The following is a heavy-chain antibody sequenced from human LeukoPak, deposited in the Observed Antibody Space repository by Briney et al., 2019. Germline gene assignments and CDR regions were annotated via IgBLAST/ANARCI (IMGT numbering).Heavy chain of an antibody. V-gene: IGHV1-18*01. J-gene: IGHJ6*03. CDR2: ISAYNGNT. CDR3: ARWFGELLVVYYYYYMDV. CDR1: GYTFTSYG. D-gene: IGHD3-10*01. Sequence: GASVKVSCKASGYTFTSYGISWVRQAPGQGLEWMGWISAYNGNTNYAQKLQGRVTTTTDTSTSTAYMELRSLRSDDTAVYYCARWFGELLVVYYYYYMDVWGKGTTVTVSS.